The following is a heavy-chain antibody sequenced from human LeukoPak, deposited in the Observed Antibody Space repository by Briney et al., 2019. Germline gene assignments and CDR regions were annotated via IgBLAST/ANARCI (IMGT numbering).Heavy chain of an antibody. CDR3: ARDAIGSGSTDY. V-gene: IGHV4-34*01. Sequence: SETLSLTCAVYGGSFSGYYWSWIRQPPGKGLEWIGEINHSRSTNYNPSLKSRVTISADTSKNQFSLKLSSVTAADTAVYYCARDAIGSGSTDYWGQGTLVTVSS. CDR2: INHSRST. D-gene: IGHD3-10*01. J-gene: IGHJ4*02. CDR1: GGSFSGYY.